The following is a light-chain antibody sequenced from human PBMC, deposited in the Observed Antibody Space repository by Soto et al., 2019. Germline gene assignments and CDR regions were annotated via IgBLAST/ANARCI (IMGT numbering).Light chain of an antibody. CDR3: QHYSSQT. CDR1: QSVTSSY. CDR2: GAS. V-gene: IGKV3-20*01. J-gene: IGKJ1*01. Sequence: DIVLTQSPGTLSLSPGERATLSCRASQSVTSSYLAWYQQKPGQAPRLLIYGASSRAAGIPDRFTGSGSGTDFTLTISRLEPEDSAVYFCQHYSSQTFGQGTKVDIK.